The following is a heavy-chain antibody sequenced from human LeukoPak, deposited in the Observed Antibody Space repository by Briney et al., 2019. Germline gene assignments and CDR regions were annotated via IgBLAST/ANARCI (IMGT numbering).Heavy chain of an antibody. CDR2: IYSGGST. Sequence: GGSLRLSSAASGFTVSSNYMSWVRQAPGKGLEWVSVIYSGGSTYYADSVKGRFTISRDNSKNTLYLQMNSLRAEDTAVYYCARSVLSSPYYYDSSGYYYFQHWGQGTLVTVSS. J-gene: IGHJ1*01. CDR1: GFTVSSNY. D-gene: IGHD3-22*01. CDR3: ARSVLSSPYYYDSSGYYYFQH. V-gene: IGHV3-66*01.